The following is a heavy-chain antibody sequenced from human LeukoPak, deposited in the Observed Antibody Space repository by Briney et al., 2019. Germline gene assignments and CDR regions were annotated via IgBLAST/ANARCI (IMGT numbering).Heavy chain of an antibody. D-gene: IGHD2-21*02. CDR1: GFIFGDYT. CDR2: IRSKAYGGTT. J-gene: IGHJ4*02. CDR3: TRNSYCGGDCYSFLVY. V-gene: IGHV3-49*03. Sequence: GGSLRLSCTASGFIFGDYTMSWFRQAPGKGLEGVGFIRSKAYGGTTEYAASVKGRFTISRDDSKSIAYLQVNSLKTEDTAVYYCTRNSYCGGDCYSFLVYWGQGTLVTVSS.